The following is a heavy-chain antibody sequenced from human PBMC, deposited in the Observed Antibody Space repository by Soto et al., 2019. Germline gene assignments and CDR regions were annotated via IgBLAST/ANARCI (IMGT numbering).Heavy chain of an antibody. Sequence: GGSLRLSCAASGFTFSSYGMHWVRQAPGKGLEWVAVISYDGSNKYYAESVKGRFTISRDNSKNTLYLQMNSLRTEDTAVYYCAKDWRWEQQIYGMNVWGQGTTVTVSS. J-gene: IGHJ6*02. V-gene: IGHV3-30*18. CDR1: GFTFSSYG. D-gene: IGHD1-26*01. CDR3: AKDWRWEQQIYGMNV. CDR2: ISYDGSNK.